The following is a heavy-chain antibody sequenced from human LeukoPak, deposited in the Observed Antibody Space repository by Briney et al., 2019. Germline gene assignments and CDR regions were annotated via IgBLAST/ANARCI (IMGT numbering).Heavy chain of an antibody. Sequence: GGSLRRSCAASGFTFSGYDMNWVRQAPGKGLEWISYIRSSGSTIYYADSVKGRFTISRENAKNSLYLQMNSLRAEDTAVYYCARDGRSTWYVVGYFDYWGQGTLVTVSS. V-gene: IGHV3-48*03. CDR2: IRSSGSTI. D-gene: IGHD6-13*01. CDR3: ARDGRSTWYVVGYFDY. CDR1: GFTFSGYD. J-gene: IGHJ4*02.